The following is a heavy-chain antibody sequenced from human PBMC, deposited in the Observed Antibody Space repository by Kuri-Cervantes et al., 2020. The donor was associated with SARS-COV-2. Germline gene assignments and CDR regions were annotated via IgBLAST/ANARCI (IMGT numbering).Heavy chain of an antibody. CDR3: AKPSVAREYSWFDP. CDR2: ISYDGSAR. V-gene: IGHV3-30*18. Sequence: GESLKTSCVASGFTFSGYGMHWVRPAPGTGLEWVAVISYDGSARYYADSVKGRFTISRDNSKNTLYLQLNSLTPEDTAVYYCAKPSVAREYSWFDPWGQGTLVTVSS. D-gene: IGHD2-15*01. CDR1: GFTFSGYG. J-gene: IGHJ5*02.